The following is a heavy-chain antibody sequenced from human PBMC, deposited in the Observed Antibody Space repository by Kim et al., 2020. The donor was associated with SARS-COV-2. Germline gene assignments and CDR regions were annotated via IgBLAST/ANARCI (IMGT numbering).Heavy chain of an antibody. D-gene: IGHD4-17*01. Sequence: GGSLRLSCAASGFTFSSSVMRWVRQAPGKGLEWVSSIGASGGGTYYADSVRGRFTISRDNSKDTLYLQMNSLRAEDTAVYYCAKAYKVGDTVTTLGRLGPWGQGTLVTVSS. CDR1: GFTFSSSV. CDR3: AKAYKVGDTVTTLGRLGP. J-gene: IGHJ5*02. V-gene: IGHV3-23*01. CDR2: IGASGGGT.